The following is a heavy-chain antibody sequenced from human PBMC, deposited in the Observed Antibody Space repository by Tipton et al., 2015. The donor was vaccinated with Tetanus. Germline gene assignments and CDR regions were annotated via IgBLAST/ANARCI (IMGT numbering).Heavy chain of an antibody. J-gene: IGHJ4*02. CDR3: TRGSRYYLDN. CDR2: ILYTGST. D-gene: IGHD3-10*01. V-gene: IGHV4-31*02. Sequence: LRLSCTVSGGSISTGGFYWSWIRQHPGKGLEWIGYILYTGSTYNTPSLQSRVTISVDTSKNQFSLKLTSVTAADTAVYYCTRGSRYYLDNWGQGTLVSVSS. CDR1: GGSISTGGFY.